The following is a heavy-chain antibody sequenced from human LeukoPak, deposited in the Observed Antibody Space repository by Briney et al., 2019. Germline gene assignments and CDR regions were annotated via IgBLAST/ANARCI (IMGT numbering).Heavy chain of an antibody. CDR1: GFTFSSYA. D-gene: IGHD6-13*01. V-gene: IGHV3-23*01. CDR3: AVQRTLWQQVLDH. J-gene: IGHJ4*02. Sequence: GGSLRLSCAASGFTFSSYAMSWVRQAPGKGLEWVSAITGSGGSTYYADSVKGRFTISRDNSKNTLYLQMNSLRAEDTAVYYCAVQRTLWQQVLDHWGQGTLVTVSS. CDR2: ITGSGGST.